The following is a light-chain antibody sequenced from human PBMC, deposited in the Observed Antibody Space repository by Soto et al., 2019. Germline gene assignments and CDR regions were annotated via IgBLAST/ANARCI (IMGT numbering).Light chain of an antibody. CDR1: RSILSGSNNY. CDR2: WAS. Sequence: DIVMTQSPDSLAVSLGERATINCKSSRSILSGSNNYLAWYQQKPGQPPRLLIYWASTRESGVPDRFSGSGSGTDFTLTISSLQAEDVAVYYCQQYYSSPFAFGPGT. CDR3: QQYYSSPFA. J-gene: IGKJ3*01. V-gene: IGKV4-1*01.